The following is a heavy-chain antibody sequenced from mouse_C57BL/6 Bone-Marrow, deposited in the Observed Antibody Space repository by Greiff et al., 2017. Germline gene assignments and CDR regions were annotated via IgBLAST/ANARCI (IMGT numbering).Heavy chain of an antibody. CDR3: TSGIYYYSSCDY. Sequence: LQESGAELVRPGASVTLSCKASGYTFTDYEMHWVKQTPVHGLDWIGAIDPETGGHAYNQKFKGKAILTADNSSSTAYMELRSLTSEDSAVYYCTSGIYYYSSCDYGGQGTTLTVSS. D-gene: IGHD1-1*01. J-gene: IGHJ2*01. CDR2: IDPETGGH. CDR1: GYTFTDYE. V-gene: IGHV1-15*01.